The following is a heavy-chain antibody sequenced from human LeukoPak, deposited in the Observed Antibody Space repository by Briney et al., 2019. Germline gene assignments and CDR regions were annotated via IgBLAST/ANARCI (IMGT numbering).Heavy chain of an antibody. Sequence: GSLRLSCEASGGTFSSYTMSWVRQAPGKGLEWVSTISTTGDNTHYADTVKGRFTISRDNSKNTLYLQMNSLRAEDTAVYYCAKSLNWNPYYFDYWGQGTLVTVSS. J-gene: IGHJ4*02. CDR1: GGTFSSYT. V-gene: IGHV3-23*01. CDR3: AKSLNWNPYYFDY. CDR2: ISTTGDNT. D-gene: IGHD1-20*01.